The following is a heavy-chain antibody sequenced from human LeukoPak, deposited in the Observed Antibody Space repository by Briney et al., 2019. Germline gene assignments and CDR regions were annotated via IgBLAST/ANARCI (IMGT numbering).Heavy chain of an antibody. J-gene: IGHJ4*02. D-gene: IGHD3-22*01. CDR3: ARSYYDSSGYYSLDY. CDR2: INAGNGNT. V-gene: IGHV1-3*01. Sequence: GASVTVSCTASGYTFTSYAMHWVRQAPGQRLEWMGWINAGNGNTKYSQKFQGRVSITRDTSASTAYMELSSLRSEDTAVYYCARSYYDSSGYYSLDYWGQGTLVTVSS. CDR1: GYTFTSYA.